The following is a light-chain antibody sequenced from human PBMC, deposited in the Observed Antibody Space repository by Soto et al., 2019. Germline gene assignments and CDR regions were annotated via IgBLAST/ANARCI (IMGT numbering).Light chain of an antibody. Sequence: DVQVTQSPPSLSASVGDRVTITCRAGQSIKTYLNWYQQSPGKAPKLLIYDASRLQSGVPSRFSGSGSGTEFTLTISSLQPGDFVSYYCQQSFSTPYSFGQGTKLEIK. CDR3: QQSFSTPYS. CDR1: QSIKTY. CDR2: DAS. V-gene: IGKV1-39*01. J-gene: IGKJ2*03.